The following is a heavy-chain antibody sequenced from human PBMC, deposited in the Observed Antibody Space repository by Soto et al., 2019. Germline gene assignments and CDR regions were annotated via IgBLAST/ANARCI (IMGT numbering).Heavy chain of an antibody. Sequence: GGSLRLSCEASGFTFSAFGMHWVRQAPGKGLEWVAIISYDGILKYYADSVKGRFTISRDTSKSALYLQMNSLRPEDTAVYYCAIDFKISGGHYGSLNYYYGMDVWGQGTTVTVSS. D-gene: IGHD3-10*01. CDR2: ISYDGILK. CDR1: GFTFSAFG. CDR3: AIDFKISGGHYGSLNYYYGMDV. V-gene: IGHV3-30*03. J-gene: IGHJ6*02.